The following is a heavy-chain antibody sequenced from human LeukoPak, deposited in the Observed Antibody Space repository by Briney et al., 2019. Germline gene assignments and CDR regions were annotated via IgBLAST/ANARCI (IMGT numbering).Heavy chain of an antibody. CDR2: IIHSGST. J-gene: IGHJ6*03. V-gene: IGHV4-34*01. D-gene: IGHD2-15*01. CDR1: GGSFRGYY. CDR3: ARGPPCSGGNCVYYYYMDV. Sequence: PSETLALTCAVYGGSFRGYYWSWIRQPPGKGLEWSGVIIHSGSTNHNPSLKSRGTISAGTSKNQFSLKLRSVTAADKAVYYCARGPPCSGGNCVYYYYMDVWGKGTTVTVSS.